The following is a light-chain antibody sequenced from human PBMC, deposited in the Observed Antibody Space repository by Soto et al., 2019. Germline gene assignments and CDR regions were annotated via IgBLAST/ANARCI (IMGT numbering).Light chain of an antibody. J-gene: IGKJ1*01. V-gene: IGKV3-20*01. CDR2: DVS. CDR3: HHYGVSPT. Sequence: EIVLTQSPGTLSLSPGERATLSCRSSQTVTNSYLAWYQQQPGQAPRLLIYDVSSRATGIPDRFSGSGSGTDFTLAISRLESEDFAVYCGHHYGVSPTFGQGTKVEIK. CDR1: QTVTNSY.